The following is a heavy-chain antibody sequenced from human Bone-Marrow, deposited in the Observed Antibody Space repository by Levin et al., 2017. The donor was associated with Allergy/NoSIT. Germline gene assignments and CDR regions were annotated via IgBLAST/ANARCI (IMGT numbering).Heavy chain of an antibody. Sequence: SQTLSLTCAVYSGSFSGHFWSWIRQPPGKGLEWIGEINQSGSTNYNPSLKSRVTISVDTSKNQFSLRLTSVTAADTAMYFCARGKNTIPGAFDIWGQGTVVTVSS. CDR1: SGSFSGHF. V-gene: IGHV4-34*01. CDR3: ARGKNTIPGAFDI. D-gene: IGHD3-3*01. J-gene: IGHJ3*02. CDR2: INQSGST.